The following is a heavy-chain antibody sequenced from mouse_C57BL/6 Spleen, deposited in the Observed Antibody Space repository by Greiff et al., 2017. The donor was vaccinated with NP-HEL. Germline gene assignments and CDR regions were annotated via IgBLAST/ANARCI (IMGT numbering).Heavy chain of an antibody. J-gene: IGHJ2*01. CDR3: ARKPALYYYGSSDFGY. CDR1: GYTFTSYW. Sequence: QVQLQQPGAELVKPGASVKLSCKASGYTFTSYWMHWVKQRPGQGLEWIGMIHPNSGSTNYNEKFKSKATLTVDKSSSTAYMQLSSLTSEASAVYYCARKPALYYYGSSDFGYWGPGTTLTVSS. V-gene: IGHV1-64*01. D-gene: IGHD1-1*01. CDR2: IHPNSGST.